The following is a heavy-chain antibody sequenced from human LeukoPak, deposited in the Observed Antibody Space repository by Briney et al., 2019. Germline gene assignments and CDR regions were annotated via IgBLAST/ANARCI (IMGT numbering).Heavy chain of an antibody. CDR3: ARDGVAGGFDY. D-gene: IGHD6-19*01. V-gene: IGHV4-59*01. CDR1: GGSIGSYY. Sequence: SETLSLTCTVSGGSIGSYYWNWIRQAPGKGLEWIGYIHYSGSTNHNSSLKSRVTISVDTSKNQYSLKLSSVTAADTAVSYCARDGVAGGFDYWGQGTLVTVSS. J-gene: IGHJ4*02. CDR2: IHYSGST.